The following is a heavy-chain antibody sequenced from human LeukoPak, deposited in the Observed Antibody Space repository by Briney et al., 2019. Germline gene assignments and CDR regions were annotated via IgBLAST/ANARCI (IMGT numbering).Heavy chain of an antibody. D-gene: IGHD5-24*01. CDR2: INPSGGST. V-gene: IGHV1-46*01. Sequence: EASVKVSCKASGYTFTSYYMHWVRQAPGQGLEWMGIINPSGGSTSYAQKFQGRVTMTRDMSTSTAYMELSSLRSEDTAVYYCARDSWGDGYNYYFDYWGQGTLVTVSS. J-gene: IGHJ4*02. CDR1: GYTFTSYY. CDR3: ARDSWGDGYNYYFDY.